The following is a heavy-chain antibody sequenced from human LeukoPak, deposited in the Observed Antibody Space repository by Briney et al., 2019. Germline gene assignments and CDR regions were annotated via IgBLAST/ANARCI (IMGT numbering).Heavy chain of an antibody. D-gene: IGHD6-19*01. CDR3: ARQAVAGLHFDY. CDR1: GVSISSSNSY. J-gene: IGHJ4*02. Sequence: SETLSLTCAVSGVSISSSNSYWGWIRQPPGKGLEWIGSIYYSGSTYYNPSLKSRVTISVDTSKNQFSLKLSSVTAADTAVYYCARQAVAGLHFDYWGQGTLVTVSS. V-gene: IGHV4-39*01. CDR2: IYYSGST.